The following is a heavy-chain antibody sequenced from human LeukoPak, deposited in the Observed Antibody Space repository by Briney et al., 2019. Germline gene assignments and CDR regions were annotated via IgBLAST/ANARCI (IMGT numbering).Heavy chain of an antibody. Sequence: GGSLRLSCAASGVTIADHGMSWVRQVPGKGLEWVSGINWDGEATGYADSVKGRFTISRDNAIKSLYLEMNSLRDDDTALYYCARDLSSSWYSLAYWGQGTLVTVSS. J-gene: IGHJ4*02. V-gene: IGHV3-20*04. CDR3: ARDLSSSWYSLAY. D-gene: IGHD6-13*01. CDR2: INWDGEAT. CDR1: GVTIADHG.